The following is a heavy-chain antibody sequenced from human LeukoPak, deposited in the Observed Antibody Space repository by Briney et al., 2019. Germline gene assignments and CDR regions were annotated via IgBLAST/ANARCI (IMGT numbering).Heavy chain of an antibody. D-gene: IGHD3-22*01. J-gene: IGHJ5*02. CDR1: GYTFTGYY. CDR3: ARVRLITYYYDSSGYQPFDP. V-gene: IGHV1-2*02. Sequence: ASVKVSCKASGYTFTGYYLHWVRQAHGQGLEWMGWINPNSGGTNYAQKFQGRVTMTRDTSISTAYMELSRLRSDDTAVYYCARVRLITYYYDSSGYQPFDPWGQGTLVTVSS. CDR2: INPNSGGT.